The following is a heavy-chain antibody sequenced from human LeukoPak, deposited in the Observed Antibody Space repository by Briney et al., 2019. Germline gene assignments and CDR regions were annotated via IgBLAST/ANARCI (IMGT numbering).Heavy chain of an antibody. CDR3: ARANDNYYYYYMDV. D-gene: IGHD3-9*01. CDR1: GFTFSSYS. CDR2: ISSSSSYI. Sequence: GGSLRLSCAASGFTFSSYSMSWVRQAPGKGLEWVSSISSSSSYIYYADSVRGRFTISRDNAKNSLYLQMNSLRAEDTAVYYCARANDNYYYYYMDVWGKGTTVTISS. V-gene: IGHV3-21*01. J-gene: IGHJ6*03.